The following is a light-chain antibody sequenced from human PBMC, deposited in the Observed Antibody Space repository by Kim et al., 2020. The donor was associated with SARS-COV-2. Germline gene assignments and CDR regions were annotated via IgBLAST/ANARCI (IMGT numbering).Light chain of an antibody. J-gene: IGLJ3*02. CDR1: DLRDEF. V-gene: IGLV3-1*01. CDR3: QAWDSSSWV. CDR2: LDN. Sequence: VSPGTTPCITCSGADLRDEFPCCCQHKPRPSPVVVIYLDNQRPSGIPQRFSVSNSGNTATLTISATQVMDEADYYCQAWDSSSWVFAGGPKLTVL.